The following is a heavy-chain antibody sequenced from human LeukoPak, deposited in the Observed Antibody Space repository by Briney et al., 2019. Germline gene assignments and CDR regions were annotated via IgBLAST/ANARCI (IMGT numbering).Heavy chain of an antibody. CDR3: ARGRTIFGVVSPGWFDP. D-gene: IGHD3-3*01. V-gene: IGHV4-59*01. CDR2: IYYSGST. Sequence: PSETLSLTCTVSGGSISSYYWSWIRQPSGKGLEWIEYIYYSGSTNYNPSLKSRVTISVDTSKNQFSLKLSSVTAADTAVYYCARGRTIFGVVSPGWFDPWGQGTLVTVSS. J-gene: IGHJ5*02. CDR1: GGSISSYY.